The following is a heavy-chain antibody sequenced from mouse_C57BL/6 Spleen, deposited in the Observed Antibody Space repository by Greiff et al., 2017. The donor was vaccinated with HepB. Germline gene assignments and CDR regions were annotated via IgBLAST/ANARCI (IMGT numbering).Heavy chain of an antibody. J-gene: IGHJ4*01. V-gene: IGHV1-18*01. Sequence: EVQLQQSGPELVKPGASVKIPCKASGYTFTDYNMDWVKQSHGKSLEWIGDINPNNGGTIYNQKFKGKATVTGAKSSSTAYMELRSLTSEDTAVYYCARGPRQLRLRLDYWGQGTSVTVSS. CDR2: INPNNGGT. CDR1: GYTFTDYN. CDR3: ARGPRQLRLRLDY. D-gene: IGHD3-2*02.